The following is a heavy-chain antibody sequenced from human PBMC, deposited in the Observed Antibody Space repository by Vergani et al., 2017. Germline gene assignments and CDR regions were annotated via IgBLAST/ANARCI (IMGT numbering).Heavy chain of an antibody. Sequence: QVQLVQSGAEVKKPGASVKVSCKASGYTFTSYAMHWVRQAPGQRLEWMGWINTGNGNTKYSQKFQGRVTITRDTSASTAYMELSRLRSDDTAVYYCARDHGGNSGVDYWGQGTLVTVSS. CDR1: GYTFTSYA. V-gene: IGHV1-3*04. CDR2: INTGNGNT. CDR3: ARDHGGNSGVDY. J-gene: IGHJ4*02. D-gene: IGHD4-23*01.